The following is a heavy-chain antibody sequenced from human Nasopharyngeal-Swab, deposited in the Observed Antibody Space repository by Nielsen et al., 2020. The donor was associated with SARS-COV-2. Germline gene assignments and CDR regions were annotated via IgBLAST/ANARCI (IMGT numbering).Heavy chain of an antibody. V-gene: IGHV1-18*01. CDR2: ISAYNGNT. CDR3: AREVQLHFDY. J-gene: IGHJ4*02. D-gene: IGHD5-18*01. Sequence: WARHAPGQGLEWMGWISAYNGNTNYAQKLQGRVTMTTDTSTSTAYMELRSLRSDDTAVYYCAREVQLHFDYWGQGTLVTVSS.